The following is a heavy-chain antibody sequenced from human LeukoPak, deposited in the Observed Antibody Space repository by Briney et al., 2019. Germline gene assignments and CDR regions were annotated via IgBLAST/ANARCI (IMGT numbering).Heavy chain of an antibody. V-gene: IGHV1-18*04. Sequence: GASVKVSCKASGYTFTSYYMHWVRQAPGQGLEWMGWISAYNGNTNYAQKLQGRVTMTTDTSTSTAYMELRSLRSDDTAVYYCARDSADSSRASRWGQGTLVTVSS. CDR1: GYTFTSYY. J-gene: IGHJ4*02. CDR2: ISAYNGNT. D-gene: IGHD3-22*01. CDR3: ARDSADSSRASR.